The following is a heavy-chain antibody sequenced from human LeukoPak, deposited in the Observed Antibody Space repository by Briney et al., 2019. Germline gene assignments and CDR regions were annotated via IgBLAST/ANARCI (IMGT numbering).Heavy chain of an antibody. D-gene: IGHD3-10*01. V-gene: IGHV1-69*13. CDR1: GGTFSSYA. J-gene: IGHJ4*02. Sequence: GASVKVSCKASGGTFSSYAISWVRQAPGQGLEWMGGIIPIFGTANYAQKFQGRVTITADESTSTAYMELSSLRSEDTAVYYCARGRRWAVRGVVNQLYYFDYWGQGTLVTVSS. CDR2: IIPIFGTA. CDR3: ARGRRWAVRGVVNQLYYFDY.